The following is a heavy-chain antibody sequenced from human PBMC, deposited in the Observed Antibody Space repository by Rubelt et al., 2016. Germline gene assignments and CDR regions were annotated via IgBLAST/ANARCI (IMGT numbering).Heavy chain of an antibody. CDR2: IYYSGST. Sequence: QLQLQESGPGLVKPSETLSLTCTVSGGSISSSSYHWGWIRQPPGKGLEWIGSIYYSGSTYYNPSLKSRVTISVDTSKNQFSLKLSSVTAADTAVYYCARLRSYYMDVWGKGTTVTVSS. V-gene: IGHV4-39*01. CDR3: ARLRSYYMDV. CDR1: GGSISSSSYH. D-gene: IGHD4-17*01. J-gene: IGHJ6*03.